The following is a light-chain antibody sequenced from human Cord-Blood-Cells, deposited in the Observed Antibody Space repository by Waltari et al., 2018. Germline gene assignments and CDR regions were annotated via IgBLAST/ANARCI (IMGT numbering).Light chain of an antibody. Sequence: EIGLQQSPAPLFLSPGEGATLSCRASQSVSSYLAWYQQKPGQAPRLLIYDASNRATGIPARFSGSGSGTDFTLTISSLEPEDFAVYYCQQRSNWPITFGQGTRLEIK. CDR1: QSVSSY. V-gene: IGKV3-11*01. CDR2: DAS. CDR3: QQRSNWPIT. J-gene: IGKJ5*01.